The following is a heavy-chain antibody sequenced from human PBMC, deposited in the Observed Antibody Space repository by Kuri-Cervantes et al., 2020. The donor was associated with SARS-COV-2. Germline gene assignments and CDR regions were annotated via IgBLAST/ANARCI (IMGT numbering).Heavy chain of an antibody. J-gene: IGHJ4*02. D-gene: IGHD5-24*01. V-gene: IGHV1-46*01. CDR1: GYTFGSYY. CDR3: ARGGDGYNLPSDLYFDY. CDR2: INPSGGST. Sequence: ASVKVSCKASGYTFGSYYIHWVRQAPGQGLEWMGVINPSGGSTSYAQKFQGRVTMTRDTSTSTVYMELSSLRSEDTAVYYCARGGDGYNLPSDLYFDYWGQGTLVTVSS.